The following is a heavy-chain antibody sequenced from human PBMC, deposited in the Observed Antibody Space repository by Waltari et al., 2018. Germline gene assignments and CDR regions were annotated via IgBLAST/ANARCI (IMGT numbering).Heavy chain of an antibody. D-gene: IGHD3-10*01. CDR2: IHPSRGSP. CDR1: GYTFTSYY. CDR3: ARTLAGSGTGY. V-gene: IGHV1-46*01. Sequence: QVQLVQSGAEVKKPGASVKVSCKASGYTFTSYYMPWVRQAPGQALEWMGIIHPSRGSPTYAQKFQGRLTMTSDTSTSTVYLDLSSLRSEDTAVYYCARTLAGSGTGYWGQGTLVSVSS. J-gene: IGHJ4*02.